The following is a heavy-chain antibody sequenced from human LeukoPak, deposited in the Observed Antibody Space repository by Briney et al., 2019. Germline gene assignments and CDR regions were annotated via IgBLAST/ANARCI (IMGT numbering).Heavy chain of an antibody. Sequence: GGSLRLSCAASGFTFSSYSMNWVRQAPGKGLEWVSSISSSSSYIYYADSVKGRFTISRDNAKNSLYLQMNSLRAEDTAVYYCARELAADDAFDIRGQGTMVTVSS. V-gene: IGHV3-21*01. CDR3: ARELAADDAFDI. CDR1: GFTFSSYS. D-gene: IGHD6-19*01. CDR2: ISSSSSYI. J-gene: IGHJ3*02.